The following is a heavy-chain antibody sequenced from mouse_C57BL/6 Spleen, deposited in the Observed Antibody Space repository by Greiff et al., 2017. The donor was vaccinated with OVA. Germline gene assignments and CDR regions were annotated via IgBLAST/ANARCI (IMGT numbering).Heavy chain of an antibody. D-gene: IGHD1-1*01. J-gene: IGHJ4*01. Sequence: EVQRVESGGGLVKPGGSLKLSCAASGFTFSDYGMHWVRQAPEKGLEWVAYISSGSSTIYYADTVKGRFTISRDNAKNTLFLQMTSLRSEDTAMYYCARDYGSSHVYAMDYWGQGTSVTVSS. V-gene: IGHV5-17*01. CDR3: ARDYGSSHVYAMDY. CDR1: GFTFSDYG. CDR2: ISSGSSTI.